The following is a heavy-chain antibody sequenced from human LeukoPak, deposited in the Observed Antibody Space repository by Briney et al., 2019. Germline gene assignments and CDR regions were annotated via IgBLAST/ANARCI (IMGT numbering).Heavy chain of an antibody. Sequence: PGGSLRLSCAASGFTFSSYAMSWVRQAPGKGLEWVSAISGSGGSTYYADSVKGRFTISRDNSKNTLYLQMNSLRAEDTAVYYCAKDLGQQWLVSPPWVGDAFDIWGQGTMVTVSS. CDR1: GFTFSSYA. J-gene: IGHJ3*02. V-gene: IGHV3-23*01. CDR3: AKDLGQQWLVSPPWVGDAFDI. CDR2: ISGSGGST. D-gene: IGHD6-19*01.